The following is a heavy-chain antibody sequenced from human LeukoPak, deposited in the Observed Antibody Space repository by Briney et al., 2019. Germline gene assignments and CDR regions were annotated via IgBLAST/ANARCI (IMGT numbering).Heavy chain of an antibody. CDR3: ASYYGDYVNFDY. D-gene: IGHD4-17*01. J-gene: IGHJ4*02. CDR2: FDPEDGET. CDR1: GYTLTVLS. V-gene: IGHV1-24*01. Sequence: GASVKVSCKVSGYTLTVLSMHWVRQAPGKGLEWMGGFDPEDGETIYAQKFQGRVTMTEDTSTDTAYMGLSSLRSEDTAVYYCASYYGDYVNFDYWGQGTLVTVSS.